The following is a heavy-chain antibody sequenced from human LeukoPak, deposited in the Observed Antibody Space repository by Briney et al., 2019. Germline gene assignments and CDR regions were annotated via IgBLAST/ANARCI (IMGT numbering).Heavy chain of an antibody. D-gene: IGHD3-22*01. CDR1: GGSISSYY. Sequence: SETLSLTCTVSGGSISSYYWSWVRQPPGKGLEWIGYIYYSGSTNYNPSLKSRVTISVDTSKNQLSLELSSVTAADTAVYYCARDRETYYYDSSGYYYVSFFDYWGQGTLVTVSS. CDR3: ARDRETYYYDSSGYYYVSFFDY. V-gene: IGHV4-59*01. CDR2: IYYSGST. J-gene: IGHJ4*02.